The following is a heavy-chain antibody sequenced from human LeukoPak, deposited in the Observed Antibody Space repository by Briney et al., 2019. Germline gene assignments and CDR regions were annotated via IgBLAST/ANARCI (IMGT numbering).Heavy chain of an antibody. D-gene: IGHD5-18*01. CDR1: GGSLSGYF. CDR2: VYYNGRT. J-gene: IGHJ4*02. Sequence: PSETLSLTCTVTGGSLSGYFWSWIRQPPGKGLEWLGHVYYNGRTNYHPSLNSRVTISVDTSKNRFSLNLISVTAAATAVYYCARTYTSMVPLYLDSWGQGTLVTVSS. CDR3: ARTYTSMVPLYLDS. V-gene: IGHV4-59*03.